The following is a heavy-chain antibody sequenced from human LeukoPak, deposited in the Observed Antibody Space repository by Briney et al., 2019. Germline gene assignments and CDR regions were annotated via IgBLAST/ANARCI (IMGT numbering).Heavy chain of an antibody. CDR2: ISGSGDNT. J-gene: IGHJ4*02. CDR3: AEPDCGGDCFLLDS. CDR1: GFTSSNYA. V-gene: IGHV3-23*01. Sequence: GGSLRLSCAASGFTSSNYAMSWVRQGPGKGLEWVSTISGSGDNTFYADSVKGRFTLSRDNSKNTLYLQLNSLRAEDTAVYYCAEPDCGGDCFLLDSWGQGTLVIVSS. D-gene: IGHD2-21*02.